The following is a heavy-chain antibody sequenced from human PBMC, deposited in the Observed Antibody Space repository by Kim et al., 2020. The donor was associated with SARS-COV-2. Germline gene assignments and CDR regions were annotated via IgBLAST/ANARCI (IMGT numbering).Heavy chain of an antibody. J-gene: IGHJ6*02. CDR2: ISWNSGSI. Sequence: GGSLRLSCAASGFTFGDYAMHWVRQAPGKGLEWVSGISWNSGSIGYADSVKGRFTISRDNAKNSLYLQMNSLRAEDTALYYCAKENGVVVVAATPSYYYGMDVWGQGTTVTVSS. D-gene: IGHD2-15*01. V-gene: IGHV3-9*01. CDR1: GFTFGDYA. CDR3: AKENGVVVVAATPSYYYGMDV.